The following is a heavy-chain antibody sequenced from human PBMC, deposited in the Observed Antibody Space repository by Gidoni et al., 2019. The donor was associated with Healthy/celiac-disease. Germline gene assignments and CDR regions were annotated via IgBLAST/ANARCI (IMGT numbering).Heavy chain of an antibody. J-gene: IGHJ3*02. CDR3: ARRGPHYYDSSGYPIGAFDI. D-gene: IGHD3-22*01. V-gene: IGHV5-51*01. CDR2: NYPGDSDT. CDR1: GYSFTSYW. Sequence: EVQLVQSGAEVKKPGESLKISCKGSGYSFTSYWIGWVRQMPGKGLEWMGINYPGDSDTRYSPSFQGQATISADKSISTAYLQWSSLKASDTAMYYCARRGPHYYDSSGYPIGAFDIWGQGTMVTVSS.